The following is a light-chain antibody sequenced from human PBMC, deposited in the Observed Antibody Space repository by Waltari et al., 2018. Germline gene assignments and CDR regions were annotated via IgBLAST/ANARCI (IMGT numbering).Light chain of an antibody. CDR2: WAS. CDR1: QSVFYSPNNKNY. V-gene: IGKV4-1*01. Sequence: DIVMTQSPDSLAVSLGERATINCKSSQSVFYSPNNKNYLSWYQQKPGQPPKLLIYWASTRDSGVPDRFSGSESVTDFTLTITSLQAEDVALYFCQQYYVSPFTFGGGTKVEF. CDR3: QQYYVSPFT. J-gene: IGKJ4*01.